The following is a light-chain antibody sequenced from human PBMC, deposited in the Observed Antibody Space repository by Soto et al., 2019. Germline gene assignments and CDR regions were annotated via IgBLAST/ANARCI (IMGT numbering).Light chain of an antibody. CDR2: DVS. CDR3: CSYAGTYTVV. J-gene: IGLJ2*01. V-gene: IGLV2-11*01. CDR1: GSDVGGYDF. Sequence: QSVLTQPRSVSGSPGQSVTISCTGTGSDVGGYDFVSWYQQHPGKAPELMIYDVSKRPSGVPDRFSGSKSGNTASLTISGLQADDEADYYCCSYAGTYTVVFGGGTKVTV.